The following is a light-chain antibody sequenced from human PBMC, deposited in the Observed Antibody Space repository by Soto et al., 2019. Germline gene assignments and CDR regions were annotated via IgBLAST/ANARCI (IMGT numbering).Light chain of an antibody. CDR2: AAS. CDR3: QQYNSYSIT. Sequence: DIQMTQSPYSVSASVGDRVTITCRASQGISRWLACYQQKPGKAPELLIYAASSLQSGVPSRFSGSGSGTDFILTISSLQPEDFATYYCQQYNSYSITFGQGTRLEI. CDR1: QGISRW. J-gene: IGKJ5*01. V-gene: IGKV1D-12*01.